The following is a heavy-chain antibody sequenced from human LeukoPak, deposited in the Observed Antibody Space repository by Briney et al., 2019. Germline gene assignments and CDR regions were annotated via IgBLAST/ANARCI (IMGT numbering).Heavy chain of an antibody. Sequence: GGSLRLSCAASGFTFSPYGMGWVRQAPGKGLEWVSSIGVGGTYYADSVKGRFTISRDNSESTLYLEMNGLRAEDTAVYYCASDYPRYYFYMDVWGKGTTVTVSS. D-gene: IGHD4-11*01. J-gene: IGHJ6*03. CDR3: ASDYPRYYFYMDV. V-gene: IGHV3-23*01. CDR1: GFTFSPYG. CDR2: IGVGGT.